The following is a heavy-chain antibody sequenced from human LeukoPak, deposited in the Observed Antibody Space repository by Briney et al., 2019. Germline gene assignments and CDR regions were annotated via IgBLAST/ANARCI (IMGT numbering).Heavy chain of an antibody. J-gene: IGHJ1*01. CDR1: GYTFIGYY. CDR3: ASTLNYDSLYFQH. D-gene: IGHD3-3*01. CDR2: IIPIFGTA. Sequence: ASVTVSCKAAGYTFIGYYLHWVRQAPGQELEWMGGIIPIFGTANYAQKFQGRVTITADKSTSTAYMELSSLRSEDTAVYYCASTLNYDSLYFQHWGQGTLVTVSS. V-gene: IGHV1-69*06.